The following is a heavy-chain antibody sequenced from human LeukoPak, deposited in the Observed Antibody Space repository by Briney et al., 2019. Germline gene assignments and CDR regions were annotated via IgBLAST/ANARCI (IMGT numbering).Heavy chain of an antibody. V-gene: IGHV1-18*01. CDR2: ISAYNGNT. CDR1: GYTFTSYG. J-gene: IGHJ6*02. D-gene: IGHD1-7*01. CDR3: ARGELELRSGYYGMDV. Sequence: ASVKLSCKASGYTFTSYGISWVRQAPGQGLEWMGWISAYNGNTNYAQKLQGRVTMTTDTSTSTAYMELRSLRSDDTAVYYCARGELELRSGYYGMDVWGQGTTVTVSS.